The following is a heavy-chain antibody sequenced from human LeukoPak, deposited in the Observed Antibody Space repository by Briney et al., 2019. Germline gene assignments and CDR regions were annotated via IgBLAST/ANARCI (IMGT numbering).Heavy chain of an antibody. CDR1: GFTFDDYA. J-gene: IGHJ6*02. CDR2: ISWNSGSI. CDR3: AKEGHYYYYGMDV. Sequence: GGSLRLSCAASGFTFDDYAMHWVRQAPGKRREWVSGISWNSGSIGYADSVKGRFTISRDNAKNSLYLQMNSLRAEDTALYYCAKEGHYYYYGMDVWGQGTTVTVSS. V-gene: IGHV3-9*01.